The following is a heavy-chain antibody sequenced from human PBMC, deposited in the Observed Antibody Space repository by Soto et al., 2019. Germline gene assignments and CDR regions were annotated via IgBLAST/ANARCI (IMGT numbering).Heavy chain of an antibody. D-gene: IGHD3-3*01. J-gene: IGHJ6*02. V-gene: IGHV4-4*02. CDR2: IYHIGST. CDR1: GASINSANW. CDR3: AKRYDFWSGRWYGLGV. Sequence: SETLSLTCSVSGASINSANWWVWVRQPPGKGLEWIGEIYHIGSTTYNPSLKSRATISVDKSKNQFSLIVTSVTAADTAVYYCAKRYDFWSGRWYGLGVWGQGSTVTVSS.